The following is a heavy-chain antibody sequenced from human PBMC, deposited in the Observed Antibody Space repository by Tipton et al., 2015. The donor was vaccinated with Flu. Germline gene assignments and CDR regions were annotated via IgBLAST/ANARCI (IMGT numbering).Heavy chain of an antibody. CDR2: ITPSGFDK. V-gene: IGHV3-48*03. CDR1: GFTFSTYE. J-gene: IGHJ4*02. CDR3: ARGFIRLCDY. D-gene: IGHD3-16*01. Sequence: LSLTCAASGFTFSTYEMNWVRQAPGKGLEWISYITPSGFDKYYAASVKGRFTVSRDNAKNSLYLHIDSLRAEDTAVYYCARGFIRLCDYWGQGTLVTVSS.